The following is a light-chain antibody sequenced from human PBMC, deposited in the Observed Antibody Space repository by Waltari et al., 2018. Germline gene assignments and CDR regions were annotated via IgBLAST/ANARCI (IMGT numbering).Light chain of an antibody. J-gene: IGLJ3*02. CDR1: PVPVSTKFY. CDR2: STI. CDR3: VLYMGSGISV. Sequence: QTVVTQEQSFSVSPGGTVTLTCALIPVPVSTKFYPTWYQQTPGPAPLTLMYSTIPRSSGVSDRFAGSILGNKAALTITGAQADDESDYYCVLYMGSGISVFGGGTKLTVL. V-gene: IGLV8-61*01.